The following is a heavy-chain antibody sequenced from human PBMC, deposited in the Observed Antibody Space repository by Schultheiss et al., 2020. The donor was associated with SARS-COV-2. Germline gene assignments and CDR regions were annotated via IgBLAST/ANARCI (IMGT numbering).Heavy chain of an antibody. CDR1: GYSFASYW. Sequence: GGSLRLSCKASGYSFASYWIGWVRQMPGKGLEWMAIMYPGDSDARYSPSFQGQVTISADKSISTAYLQWSSLKASDTAMYYCARRERLLRGYYGMDVWGQGTTVTVSS. D-gene: IGHD1-1*01. J-gene: IGHJ6*02. CDR2: MYPGDSDA. CDR3: ARRERLLRGYYGMDV. V-gene: IGHV5-51*01.